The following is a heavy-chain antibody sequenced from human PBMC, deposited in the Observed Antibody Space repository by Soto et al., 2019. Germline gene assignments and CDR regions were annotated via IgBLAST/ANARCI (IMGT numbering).Heavy chain of an antibody. CDR2: ISPSGDIT. Sequence: EVQLLGSGGGLVQPGGSLRLSCAASGYSFTNYAVTWVREAPGKGLECVSIISPSGDITYYADSVKGRFTISRDNSKNTLYLQMNSLRAEDTAVYYCAKKGSPAGCSFDMDVWGKGTTVTVSS. D-gene: IGHD3-3*01. J-gene: IGHJ6*03. CDR1: GYSFTNYA. V-gene: IGHV3-23*01. CDR3: AKKGSPAGCSFDMDV.